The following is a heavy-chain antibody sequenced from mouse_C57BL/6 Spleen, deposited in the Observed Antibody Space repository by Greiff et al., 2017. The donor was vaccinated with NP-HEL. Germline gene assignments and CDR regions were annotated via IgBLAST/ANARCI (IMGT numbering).Heavy chain of an antibody. J-gene: IGHJ1*03. CDR2: INPNYGTT. CDR3: ARQRDSSGYHFDV. V-gene: IGHV1-39*01. D-gene: IGHD3-2*02. CDR1: GYSFTDYN. Sequence: EVQLQQSGPELVKPGASVKISCKASGYSFTDYNMNWVKQSNGKSLEWIGVINPNYGTTSYNQKFKGKATLTVDQSYSTAYMQLNSLTSEDSAFYYCARQRDSSGYHFDVWGTGTTVTVSS.